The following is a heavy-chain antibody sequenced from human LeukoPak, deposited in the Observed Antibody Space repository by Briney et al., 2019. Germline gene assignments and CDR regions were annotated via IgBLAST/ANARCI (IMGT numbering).Heavy chain of an antibody. V-gene: IGHV3-21*06. CDR1: GFTFSSYS. J-gene: IGHJ4*02. CDR3: VRAWGGGSYSDDFVY. Sequence: PAGSLRLSCAASGFTFSSYSMNWVRQAPGKGLEWVSSISSSSSHIYYADSVKGRFTISRDNAKNSLYLQMSSLRVEDTAVFYCVRAWGGGSYSDDFVYWGQGTLVTVSS. CDR2: ISSSSSHI. D-gene: IGHD2-15*01.